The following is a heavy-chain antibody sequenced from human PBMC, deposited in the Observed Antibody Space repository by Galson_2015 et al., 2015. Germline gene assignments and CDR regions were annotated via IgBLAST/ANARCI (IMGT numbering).Heavy chain of an antibody. CDR1: GGSISSGGYY. V-gene: IGHV4-31*03. Sequence: TLSLTCPVSGGSISSGGYYWSWLRQHPGKGLEWIGYIYYSGSTHYNPSLKSRVTISVDTSKNQFSLKLSSVTAADTAVYYCGRALKSIAVAGLYYYYGMDVWGQGTTVTVSS. J-gene: IGHJ6*02. CDR2: IYYSGST. CDR3: GRALKSIAVAGLYYYYGMDV. D-gene: IGHD6-19*01.